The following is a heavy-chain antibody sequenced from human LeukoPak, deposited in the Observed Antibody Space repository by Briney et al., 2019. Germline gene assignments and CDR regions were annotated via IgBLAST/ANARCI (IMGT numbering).Heavy chain of an antibody. CDR3: ARDSVTASES. CDR2: ISSSSSTI. D-gene: IGHD2-21*02. J-gene: IGHJ4*02. V-gene: IGHV3-48*01. Sequence: GGSLRLSCAASGFTFSSYSMNWVRQAPGKGLEWVSYISSSSSTIYYADSVKGRFTISRDNAKNSLYLQMNSLRAEDTAVYYCARDSVTASESWGQGTLVTVSS. CDR1: GFTFSSYS.